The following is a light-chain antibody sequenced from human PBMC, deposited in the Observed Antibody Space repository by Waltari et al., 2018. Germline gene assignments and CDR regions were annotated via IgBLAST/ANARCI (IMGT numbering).Light chain of an antibody. V-gene: IGLV1-44*01. CDR2: RSD. J-gene: IGLJ3*02. CDR3: AAWDDSLHGHWV. Sequence: QSVLTQPPSASGTPGQRVPISCSGRISNIGANVVHWYQQHPGKAPPHLIYRSDQRHSGVPDRFSGSKSGTIASLAISGLQSADEGDYYCAAWDDSLHGHWVFGGGTKVTVL. CDR1: ISNIGANV.